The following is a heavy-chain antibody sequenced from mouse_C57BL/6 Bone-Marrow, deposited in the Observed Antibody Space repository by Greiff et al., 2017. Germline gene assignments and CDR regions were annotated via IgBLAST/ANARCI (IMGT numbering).Heavy chain of an antibody. V-gene: IGHV5-15*01. Sequence: EVQGVESGGGLVQPGGSLQLSCAASGFTFSDYGMAWVRQAPRKGPAWVAFISNLAYSIYYADTVTGRFTISRENAKNTLYLEMSSLRSEDTAMYYCARHLMDYWGQGPSVTVSS. CDR1: GFTFSDYG. CDR2: ISNLAYSI. J-gene: IGHJ4*01. CDR3: ARHLMDY.